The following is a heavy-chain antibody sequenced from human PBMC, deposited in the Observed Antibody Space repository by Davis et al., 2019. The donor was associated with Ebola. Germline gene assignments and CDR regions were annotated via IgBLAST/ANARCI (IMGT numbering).Heavy chain of an antibody. V-gene: IGHV1-2*06. Sequence: AASVKVSCKASGFTFTGYYLHWVRQAPGQGLEWMGRINPNSGGTNYAQKFQGRVTMTRDTSIRTAYMELSSLRSEDTAVYYCAIQVSGPAGNDYWGQGTLVTVSS. CDR1: GFTFTGYY. CDR2: INPNSGGT. J-gene: IGHJ4*02. CDR3: AIQVSGPAGNDY. D-gene: IGHD5/OR15-5a*01.